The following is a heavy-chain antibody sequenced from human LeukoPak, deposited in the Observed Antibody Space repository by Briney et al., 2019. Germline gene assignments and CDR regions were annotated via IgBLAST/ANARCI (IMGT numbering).Heavy chain of an antibody. CDR3: AAYSGNSKWGY. V-gene: IGHV3-30*03. J-gene: IGHJ4*02. D-gene: IGHD1-26*01. CDR2: ISYDGSNK. CDR1: GFTFSNCG. Sequence: PGGSLRLSCAASGFTFSNCGMHWVRQAPGKGLGWVAVISYDGSNKYHADSVKGRFTISRDNSKNTLYLQMNSLRAEDTAVYYCAAYSGNSKWGYWGQGTLVTVSS.